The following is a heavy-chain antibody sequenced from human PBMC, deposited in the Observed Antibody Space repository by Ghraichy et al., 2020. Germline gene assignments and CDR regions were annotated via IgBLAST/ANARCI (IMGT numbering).Heavy chain of an antibody. D-gene: IGHD3-10*01. V-gene: IGHV3-23*01. CDR2: ISSGGGSA. CDR3: AKEAAMVRGVIIGVGIDY. J-gene: IGHJ4*02. Sequence: GGSLRLSCAASGFSFNNYAMSWVRQAPGKGLEWVSGISSGGGSAYYADSVKGRFTISRDKSKNTLYLQMHSLRAEDTAVYYCAKEAAMVRGVIIGVGIDYWGQGTMVTVSS. CDR1: GFSFNNYA.